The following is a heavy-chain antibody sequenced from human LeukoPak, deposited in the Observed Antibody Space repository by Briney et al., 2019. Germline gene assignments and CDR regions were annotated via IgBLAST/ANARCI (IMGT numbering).Heavy chain of an antibody. CDR1: GGSISSGGYS. D-gene: IGHD2-2*01. CDR3: ARNPGCSSTSCYLPIYYYYYGMDV. V-gene: IGHV4-34*01. CDR2: INHSGST. J-gene: IGHJ6*02. Sequence: PSETLSLTCAVSGGSISSGGYSWSWIRQPPGKGLEWIGEINHSGSTNYNPSLKSRVTISVDTSKNQFSLKLSSVTAADTAVYYCARNPGCSSTSCYLPIYYYYYGMDVWGQGTTVTVSS.